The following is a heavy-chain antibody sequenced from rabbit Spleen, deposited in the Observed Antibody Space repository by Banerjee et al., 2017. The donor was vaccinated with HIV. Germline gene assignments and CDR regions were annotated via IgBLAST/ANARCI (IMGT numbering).Heavy chain of an antibody. Sequence: EQLEESGGGLVQPEGSLTLTCKASGVSLHDKDVMCWVRQAPGKGLEWIACINAVTGKAVYASWAKGRFTFSKTTTTTVTLQITSLTVADTATYFCARHAGSGHYIDAYFDLWGPGTLVTVS. J-gene: IGHJ6*01. CDR2: INAVTGKA. D-gene: IGHD8-1*01. V-gene: IGHV1S45*01. CDR3: ARHAGSGHYIDAYFDL. CDR1: GVSLHDKDV.